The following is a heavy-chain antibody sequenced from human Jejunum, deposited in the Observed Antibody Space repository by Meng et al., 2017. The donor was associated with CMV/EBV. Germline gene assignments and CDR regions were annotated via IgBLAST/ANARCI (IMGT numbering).Heavy chain of an antibody. J-gene: IGHJ4*02. CDR3: ARDHRGRPHDY. CDR1: GFTLSSYW. D-gene: IGHD1-14*01. CDR2: IKQDGSEK. V-gene: IGHV3-7*01. Sequence: AFGFTLSSYWMSWVRQAPGKGLEWVANIKQDGSEKYYVDSVKGRFTISRDNAKNSLYLQMNSLRAEDTAVYYCARDHRGRPHDYWGQGTLVTVSS.